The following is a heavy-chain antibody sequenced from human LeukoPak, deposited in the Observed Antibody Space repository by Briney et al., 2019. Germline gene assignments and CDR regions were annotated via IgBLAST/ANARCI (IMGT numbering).Heavy chain of an antibody. CDR1: GFSLTTRGVA. Sequence: SGPTLLKPTQTLTLTCTFSGFSLTTRGVAVGWIRQPPGEALEWLALIYWNDEKHYSPSLKSSFTITKDTSKNQVVLTMTNMDPVDTATYYCAHRRGGYFDYWGQGALVTVSS. CDR3: AHRRGGYFDY. V-gene: IGHV2-5*01. D-gene: IGHD2-15*01. J-gene: IGHJ4*02. CDR2: IYWNDEK.